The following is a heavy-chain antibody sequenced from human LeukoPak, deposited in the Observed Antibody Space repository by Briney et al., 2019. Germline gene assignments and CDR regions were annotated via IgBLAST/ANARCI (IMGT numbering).Heavy chain of an antibody. J-gene: IGHJ6*02. CDR2: ISYDGSNK. D-gene: IGHD4/OR15-4a*01. V-gene: IGHV3-30-3*01. Sequence: GGSLRLSCAASGFTFSSYAMHWVRQAPGEGLEWVAVISYDGSNKYYADSVKGRFTISRDNSKNTLYLQMNSLRAEDTAVYYCAKTMTIPAYYYYGMDVWGQGTTVTVSS. CDR1: GFTFSSYA. CDR3: AKTMTIPAYYYYGMDV.